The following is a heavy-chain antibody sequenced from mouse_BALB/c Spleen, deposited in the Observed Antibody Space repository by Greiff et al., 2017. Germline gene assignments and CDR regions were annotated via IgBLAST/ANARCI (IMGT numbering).Heavy chain of an antibody. CDR2: INPSSGYT. D-gene: IGHD2-14*01. J-gene: IGHJ4*01. Sequence: VKVVESGAELARPGASVKMSCKASGYTFTSYTMHWVKQRPGQGLEWIGYINPSSGYTNYNQKFKDKATLTADKSSSTAYMQLSSLTSEDSAVYYCARYVRQDAMDYWGQGTSVTVSS. CDR3: ARYVRQDAMDY. V-gene: IGHV1-4*01. CDR1: GYTFTSYT.